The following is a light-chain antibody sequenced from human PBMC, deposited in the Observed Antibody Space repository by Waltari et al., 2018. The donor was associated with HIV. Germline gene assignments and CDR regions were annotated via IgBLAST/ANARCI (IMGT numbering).Light chain of an antibody. J-gene: IGLJ3*02. V-gene: IGLV1-44*01. CDR1: SSNLGTNT. CDR2: NNN. Sequence: QSVLTQPPSASGTPGQRVTISCSGSSSNLGTNTVSWYQQVPGTSPKLLIYNNNQRPSGVPDLFSGSKSGTSASLAITGLQSEDEADYHWAAWDDSLNGQVVFGGGTKLTVL. CDR3: AAWDDSLNGQVV.